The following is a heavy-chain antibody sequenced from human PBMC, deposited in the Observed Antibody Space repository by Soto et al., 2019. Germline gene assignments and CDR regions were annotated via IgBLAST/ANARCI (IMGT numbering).Heavy chain of an antibody. D-gene: IGHD2-15*01. CDR3: ARERRSEDVVVVAATSYYYYGMDV. CDR2: ISYDGSNK. Sequence: GGSLRLSCAASGFTFSSYAMHWVRQAPGKGLEWVAVISYDGSNKYYADSVKGRFTISRDNSKNTLYLQMNSLRAEDTAVYYCARERRSEDVVVVAATSYYYYGMDVWGQGTTVTVSS. CDR1: GFTFSSYA. J-gene: IGHJ6*02. V-gene: IGHV3-30-3*01.